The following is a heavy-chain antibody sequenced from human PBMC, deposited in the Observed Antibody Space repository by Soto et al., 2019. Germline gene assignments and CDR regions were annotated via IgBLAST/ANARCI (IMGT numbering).Heavy chain of an antibody. CDR2: IYPGDSDT. J-gene: IGHJ4*02. V-gene: IGHV5-51*01. D-gene: IGHD3-22*01. Sequence: GESLKISCKGSGYSFTSYWIGWVRQMPGKGLEWMGIIYPGDSDTRYSPSFQGQVTISADKSISTAYLQWSSLKASDTAMYYCARQTKSATYYYDSSGSDYWGQGTLVTVSS. CDR3: ARQTKSATYYYDSSGSDY. CDR1: GYSFTSYW.